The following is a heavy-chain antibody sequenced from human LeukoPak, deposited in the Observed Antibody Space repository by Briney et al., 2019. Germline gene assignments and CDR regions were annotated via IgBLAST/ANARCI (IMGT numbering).Heavy chain of an antibody. CDR3: ARDGGYSYGDGLDY. Sequence: ASVKVSCKASAGTFSTYSITWVRQAPGQRLEWMGWINAGNGNTKYPQKFQGRVTITRDTSASTAYMELSSLRSEDTAVYYCARDGGYSYGDGLDYWGQGTLVTVSS. CDR1: AGTFSTYS. J-gene: IGHJ4*02. D-gene: IGHD5-18*01. V-gene: IGHV1-3*01. CDR2: INAGNGNT.